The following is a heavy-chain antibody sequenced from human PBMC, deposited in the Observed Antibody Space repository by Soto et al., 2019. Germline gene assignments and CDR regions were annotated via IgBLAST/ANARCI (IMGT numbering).Heavy chain of an antibody. CDR2: IWYDGSNK. V-gene: IGHV3-33*01. CDR1: GFTFSSYG. D-gene: IGHD4-4*01. CDR3: ARDRDYSNFHYYYMDV. Sequence: GGSLRLSCAASGFTFSSYGMHWVRQAPGKGLEWVAVIWYDGSNKYYADSVKGRFTISRDNSKNTLYLQMNSLRAEDTAVYYCARDRDYSNFHYYYMDVWGKGTTVTVSS. J-gene: IGHJ6*03.